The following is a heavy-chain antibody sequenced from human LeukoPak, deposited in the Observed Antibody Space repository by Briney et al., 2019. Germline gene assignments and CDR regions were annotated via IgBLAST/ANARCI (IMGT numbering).Heavy chain of an antibody. V-gene: IGHV1-69*13. Sequence: SVKVSCKASGYTFTSYGISWVRQAPGQGLEWMGGIIPIFGTANYAQKFQGRVTVTADESTSTAYMELSSLRSEDTAVYYCARGPWDIVVVPDYYYYYMDVWGKGTTVTVSS. CDR3: ARGPWDIVVVPDYYYYYMDV. CDR1: GYTFTSYG. CDR2: IIPIFGTA. J-gene: IGHJ6*03. D-gene: IGHD2-2*01.